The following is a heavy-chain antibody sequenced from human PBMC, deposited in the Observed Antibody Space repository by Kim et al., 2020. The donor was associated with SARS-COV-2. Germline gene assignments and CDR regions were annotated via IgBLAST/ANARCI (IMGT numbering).Heavy chain of an antibody. J-gene: IGHJ6*02. V-gene: IGHV3-48*03. CDR1: GFTFSSYE. D-gene: IGHD3-22*01. CDR3: ARGSIRITMIVVVQGMDV. CDR2: ISSSGSTI. Sequence: GGSLRLSCAASGFTFSSYEMNWVRQAPGKGLEWVSYISSSGSTIYYADSVKGRFTFSRDNAKNSLYLQMNSLRAEDTAVYYCARGSIRITMIVVVQGMDVWGQGTTVTVSS.